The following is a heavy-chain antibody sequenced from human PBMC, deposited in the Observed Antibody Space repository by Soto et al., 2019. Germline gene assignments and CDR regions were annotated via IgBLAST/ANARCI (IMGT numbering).Heavy chain of an antibody. CDR3: SRVGTPIDY. J-gene: IGHJ4*02. CDR1: GYTFTNFG. Sequence: QVQLVQSGAEVKKPGASVKVSCKASGYTFTNFGISWVRQAPGQGLEWMGWISAYNGNTNYAQNFQGRVTMTTDTATGTAYMALRSLRSDDTAVYYYSRVGTPIDYWGQGTLVTVSS. CDR2: ISAYNGNT. V-gene: IGHV1-18*01. D-gene: IGHD7-27*01.